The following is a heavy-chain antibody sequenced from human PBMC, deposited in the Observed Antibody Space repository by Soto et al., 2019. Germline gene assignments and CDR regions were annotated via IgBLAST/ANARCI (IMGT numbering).Heavy chain of an antibody. V-gene: IGHV1-3*01. J-gene: IGHJ4*02. CDR3: ARGSPDSIGGITIFGVVSHFDD. D-gene: IGHD3-3*01. CDR2: INAGNGNT. CDR1: GYTFTSYA. Sequence: ASVKVSCKASGYTFTSYAMHWVRQAPGQRLEWMGWINAGNGNTKYSQKFQGRVTITRDTSASTAYMELSSLRSEDTAVYYCARGSPDSIGGITIFGVVSHFDDWGQGTLVTVSS.